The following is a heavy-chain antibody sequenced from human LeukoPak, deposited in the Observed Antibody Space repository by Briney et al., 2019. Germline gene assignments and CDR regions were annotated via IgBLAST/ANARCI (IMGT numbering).Heavy chain of an antibody. Sequence: SGGSLRLSCAASGFTFSSYAMSWVRPAPGKGLEWVSATSCSGRSTFYADSVKGRFPISGDNSKNTLYLQMNSLRAEDTAVYYCAKFLPTHIVVANYYFDYWGQGTLVTVSS. V-gene: IGHV3-23*01. CDR1: GFTFSSYA. CDR2: TSCSGRST. D-gene: IGHD2-21*01. CDR3: AKFLPTHIVVANYYFDY. J-gene: IGHJ4*02.